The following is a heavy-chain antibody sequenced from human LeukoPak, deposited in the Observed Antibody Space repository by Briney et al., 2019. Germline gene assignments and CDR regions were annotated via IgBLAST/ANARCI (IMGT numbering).Heavy chain of an antibody. Sequence: SVKVSCKSSGESLSSYQITWVRQATGQGLEWMGGFIPIFDTSTYAQKFKGRLTMTADESTSTAYMELSSLTSADTAVYFCARDSRTYYYGSGSYYKVGRLDFWGQGALVTASS. CDR1: GESLSSYQ. J-gene: IGHJ4*02. CDR2: FIPIFDTS. D-gene: IGHD3-10*01. CDR3: ARDSRTYYYGSGSYYKVGRLDF. V-gene: IGHV1-69*13.